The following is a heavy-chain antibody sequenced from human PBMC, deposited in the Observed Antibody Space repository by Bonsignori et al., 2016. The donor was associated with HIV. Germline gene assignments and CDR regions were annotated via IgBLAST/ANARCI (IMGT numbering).Heavy chain of an antibody. J-gene: IGHJ6*03. CDR3: VRVVGQQYPRFDYFYYMDV. D-gene: IGHD1-26*01. Sequence: WIRQPPGKGLEWVGNIYYSGSMFHSPTLKSRVTISLDTSKNQFSLKLTSVTAADTAVYYCVRVVGQQYPRFDYFYYMDVWGKGTTVTVSS. V-gene: IGHV4-39*07. CDR2: IYYSGSM.